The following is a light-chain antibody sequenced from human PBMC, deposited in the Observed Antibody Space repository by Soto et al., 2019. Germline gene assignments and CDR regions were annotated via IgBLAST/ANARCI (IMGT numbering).Light chain of an antibody. J-gene: IGKJ5*01. CDR1: QSLLHSNGYNY. Sequence: DIVMTQSPLSLPVTPGAPASISCRSSQSLLHSNGYNYFDWYLQKPGQSPQLLIYLGSNRASGVPDRFSGSGSGTDFTLKISSVAAEDVGVYYCMQALQTPLTFGQGTRLEIK. CDR3: MQALQTPLT. V-gene: IGKV2-28*01. CDR2: LGS.